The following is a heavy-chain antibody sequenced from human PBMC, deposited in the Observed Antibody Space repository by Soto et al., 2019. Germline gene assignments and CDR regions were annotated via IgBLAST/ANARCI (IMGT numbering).Heavy chain of an antibody. CDR3: ASHYCSSTSCYRILDY. CDR2: ISAYNGNT. CDR1: GYTFTSYG. Sequence: ASVKVSCKASGYTFTSYGISWVRQAPGQGLEWMGWISAYNGNTNYAQKLQGRVTMTTDTSTSTAYMELRSLRSDDTAVFYWASHYCSSTSCYRILDYWGQGTLVTVSS. J-gene: IGHJ4*02. D-gene: IGHD2-2*01. V-gene: IGHV1-18*01.